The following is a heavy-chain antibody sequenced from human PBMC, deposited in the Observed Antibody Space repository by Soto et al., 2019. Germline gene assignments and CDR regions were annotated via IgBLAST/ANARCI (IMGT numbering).Heavy chain of an antibody. CDR1: GAPITTTKW. D-gene: IGHD3-16*01. CDR3: ATQTISYTWGV. J-gene: IGHJ6*02. V-gene: IGHV4-4*02. CDR2: LSRGDER. Sequence: QVQLQESGPGLVKPSETLSLTCTVSGAPITTTKWWAWVRLPPGKGLEWIGELSRGDERSSNPSLEGRFTMSLDKSNTPVSLKLTSVTAADTAIYYCATQTISYTWGVWGRGTSVTVSS.